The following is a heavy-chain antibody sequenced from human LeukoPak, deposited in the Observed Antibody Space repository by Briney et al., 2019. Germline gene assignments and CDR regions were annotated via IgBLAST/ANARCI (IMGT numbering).Heavy chain of an antibody. Sequence: SETLSLTCTVSGGSISSHYWSWIRQPPGKGLEWIAYLFDSVNTKDDPSLQSRLTLSADTSKNQFSLRLSSVTAADTAVYYCATIKRGSIFGYFDFWGQGIKVTVSS. V-gene: IGHV4-59*11. J-gene: IGHJ4*02. D-gene: IGHD5-18*01. CDR2: LFDSVNT. CDR1: GGSISSHY. CDR3: ATIKRGSIFGYFDF.